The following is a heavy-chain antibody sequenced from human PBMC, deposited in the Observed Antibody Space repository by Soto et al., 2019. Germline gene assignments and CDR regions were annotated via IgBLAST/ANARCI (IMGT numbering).Heavy chain of an antibody. D-gene: IGHD6-13*01. V-gene: IGHV1-69*01. CDR1: GGPFSSYA. J-gene: IGHJ5*02. CDR3: ARDAAAGRPRFDP. CDR2: IIPISGST. Sequence: QVQLMQSGAEVKKPGSSVKVSCRASGGPFSSYAITWLRLAPGQGLEWMGGIIPISGSTSYIQKFQGRLTITADESTSTVYMELSSLRSEDTAVYYCARDAAAGRPRFDPWGQGTLVTVSS.